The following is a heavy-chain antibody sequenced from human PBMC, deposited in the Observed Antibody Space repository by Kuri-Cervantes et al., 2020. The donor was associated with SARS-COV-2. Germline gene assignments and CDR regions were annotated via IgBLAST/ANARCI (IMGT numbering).Heavy chain of an antibody. CDR2: IYYSGST. Sequence: SQTLSLTCVVSGGSISTYYWSWIRQPPGKGPEWIGSIYYSGSTDYNPSLKSRVTISVDTSKKQFSLKLSSVTAADTAVYYCARHSDYSSTLLRFLDPQWGFDPWGQGTLVTVSS. V-gene: IGHV4-59*08. J-gene: IGHJ5*02. CDR1: GGSISTYY. CDR3: ARHSDYSSTLLRFLDPQWGFDP. D-gene: IGHD3-3*01.